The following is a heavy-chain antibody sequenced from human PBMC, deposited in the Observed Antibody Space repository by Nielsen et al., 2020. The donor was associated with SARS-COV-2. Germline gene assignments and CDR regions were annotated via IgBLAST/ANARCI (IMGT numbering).Heavy chain of an antibody. CDR3: ARDGVAATPRNWFDP. CDR1: GGTFSSYA. CDR2: INTNTGNP. D-gene: IGHD2-15*01. V-gene: IGHV7-4-1*02. Sequence: ASVKVSCKASGGTFSSYAISWVRQAPGQGLEWMGWINTNTGNPTYAQGFTGRFVFSLDTSVSTAYLQISSLKAEDTAVYYCARDGVAATPRNWFDPWGQGTLVTVSS. J-gene: IGHJ5*02.